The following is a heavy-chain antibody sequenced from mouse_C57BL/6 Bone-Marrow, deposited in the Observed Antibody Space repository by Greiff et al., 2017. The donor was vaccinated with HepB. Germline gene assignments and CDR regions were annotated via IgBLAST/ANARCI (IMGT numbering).Heavy chain of an antibody. D-gene: IGHD2-1*01. CDR2: ISSGGSYT. CDR1: GFTFSSYG. J-gene: IGHJ2*01. V-gene: IGHV5-6*01. Sequence: EVKVVESGGDLVKPGGSLKLSCAASGFTFSSYGMSWVRQTPDKRLEWVATISSGGSYTYYPDSVKGRFTISRDTAKNTLYLKMSSLKSEDTAMYYCARHYGNPFDYWGQGTTLTVSS. CDR3: ARHYGNPFDY.